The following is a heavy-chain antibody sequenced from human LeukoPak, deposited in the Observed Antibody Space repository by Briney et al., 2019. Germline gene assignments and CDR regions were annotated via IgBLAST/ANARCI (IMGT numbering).Heavy chain of an antibody. CDR2: MSSSSKYI. CDR1: GFTFSSYS. D-gene: IGHD6-19*01. J-gene: IGHJ3*02. Sequence: GGSLRLSCAASGFTFSSYSMNWVRHAPGKRLEWVSSMSSSSKYIYYADSVKGRFTISRDNAKNSLFLQMNSLRAEDTAVYYCARGSISIAVAADAFDIWGQGTMVTVSS. V-gene: IGHV3-21*01. CDR3: ARGSISIAVAADAFDI.